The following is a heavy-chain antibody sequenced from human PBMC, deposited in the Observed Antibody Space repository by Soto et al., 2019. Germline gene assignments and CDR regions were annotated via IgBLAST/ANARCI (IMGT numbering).Heavy chain of an antibody. Sequence: QVQLVQSGAEMKEPGSSVKVSCKATGYTFGTFGISWVRHAPGQGREWMGWIREYNGHTHQAQKFQGRVIMTTDTSTSTGYMELRGLRSDEQAVYSCGRSGPAAPGIFQFWGQVTLVPVSS. D-gene: IGHD1-1*01. CDR3: GRSGPAAPGIFQF. J-gene: IGHJ4*02. V-gene: IGHV1-18*01. CDR1: GYTFGTFG. CDR2: IREYNGHT.